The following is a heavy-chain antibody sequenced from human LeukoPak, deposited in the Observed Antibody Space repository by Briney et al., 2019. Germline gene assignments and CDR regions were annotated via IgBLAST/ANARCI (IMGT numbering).Heavy chain of an antibody. CDR1: GYTFTSYG. D-gene: IGHD2-15*01. V-gene: IGHV1-18*01. Sequence: ASVKVSCKASGYTFTSYGISWVRQAPGQGLEWMGWISAYNGNTNYAQKFQGRVTLTADTSTSTAYMELRSLRYDDTAVYYCARVGAALSLTDNWGQGTLVTVSS. J-gene: IGHJ4*02. CDR3: ARVGAALSLTDN. CDR2: ISAYNGNT.